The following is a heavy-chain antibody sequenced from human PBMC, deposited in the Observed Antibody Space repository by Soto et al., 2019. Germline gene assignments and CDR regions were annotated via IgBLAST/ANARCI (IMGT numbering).Heavy chain of an antibody. CDR1: GFTFSSYW. CDR3: AREKGDYSDY. CDR2: IKQDGSEK. V-gene: IGHV3-7*01. Sequence: EVQLVESGGGLVQPGGSLRLSCAASGFTFSSYWMSWVRQAPGKGLEWVANIKQDGSEKYYVDSVKGRFTISRDNAKNTLYLQMNSLRAEVTAVDCCAREKGDYSDYWGQGTLVTVSS. J-gene: IGHJ4*02.